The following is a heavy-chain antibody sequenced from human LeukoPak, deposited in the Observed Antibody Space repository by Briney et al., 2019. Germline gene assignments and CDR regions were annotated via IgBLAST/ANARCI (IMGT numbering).Heavy chain of an antibody. CDR2: ISDSGRGT. J-gene: IGHJ5*02. D-gene: IGHD5-18*01. V-gene: IGHV3-23*01. CDR1: GFMFSDFA. CDR3: ARHDSFIPS. Sequence: PGGSLRLSCVASGFMFSDFAMSWVRQAPGKGLEWVSGISDSGRGTYYRASVKGRCIISRDNSKKTVYLQLNNLRVEDTALYFCARHDSFIPSWGQGRLGTVSS.